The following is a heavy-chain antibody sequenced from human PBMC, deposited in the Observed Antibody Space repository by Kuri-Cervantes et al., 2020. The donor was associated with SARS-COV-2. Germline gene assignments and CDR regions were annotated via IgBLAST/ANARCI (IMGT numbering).Heavy chain of an antibody. Sequence: SVKVSCKASGGTFSSYAISWVRQAPGQGLEWMGGIIPIFGTANYAQKFQGRVTITTDESTSTAYMELSSLRSEDTAVYYCARAVTDDSSGYKYYFDYWGQGTPVTVSS. CDR3: ARAVTDDSSGYKYYFDY. J-gene: IGHJ4*02. D-gene: IGHD3-22*01. V-gene: IGHV1-69*05. CDR1: GGTFSSYA. CDR2: IIPIFGTA.